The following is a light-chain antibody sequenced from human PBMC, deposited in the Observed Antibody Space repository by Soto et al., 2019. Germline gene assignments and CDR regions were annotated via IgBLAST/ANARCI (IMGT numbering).Light chain of an antibody. CDR3: QQYGSSGT. J-gene: IGKJ1*01. CDR1: QSVNSN. V-gene: IGKV3-20*01. CDR2: GAS. Sequence: EIGMTQSPATLCVTPGESATLSCRASQSVNSNLAWYQQKPGQAPRLLIYGASNRATGIPDRFSGSGSGTDFTLTISRLEPEDFAVYYCQQYGSSGTFGQGTKVDIK.